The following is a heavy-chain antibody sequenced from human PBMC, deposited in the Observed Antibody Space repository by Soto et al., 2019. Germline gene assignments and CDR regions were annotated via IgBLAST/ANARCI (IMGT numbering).Heavy chain of an antibody. D-gene: IGHD4-4*01. J-gene: IGHJ5*02. CDR1: GFTFSSYA. Sequence: GGSLRLSCAASGFTFSSYAMHWVRQAPGKGLEWVAVISYDGSNKYYADSVKGRFTTSRDNSKNTLYLQMNSLRAEDTAVYYCARDWGDYKFDPWGEGTLVTVSS. CDR2: ISYDGSNK. CDR3: ARDWGDYKFDP. V-gene: IGHV3-30-3*01.